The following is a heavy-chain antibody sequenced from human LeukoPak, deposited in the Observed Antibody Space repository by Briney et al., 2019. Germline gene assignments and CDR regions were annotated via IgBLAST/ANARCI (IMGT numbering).Heavy chain of an antibody. J-gene: IGHJ3*02. D-gene: IGHD5-24*01. CDR2: INPNSGGT. CDR3: ARVPRWLQGAFDI. V-gene: IGHV1-2*02. Sequence: ASVKVSCKASGYTFTGYYMHWVRQAPGQGLEWMGWINPNSGGTNYAQKFQGRVTMTRDTSISTAYMELSRLRSDDTAVYYCARVPRWLQGAFDIWGQGTMVTVSS. CDR1: GYTFTGYY.